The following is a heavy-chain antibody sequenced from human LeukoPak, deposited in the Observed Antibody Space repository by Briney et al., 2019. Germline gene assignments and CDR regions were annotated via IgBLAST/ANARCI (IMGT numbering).Heavy chain of an antibody. CDR2: IYPGDSDT. V-gene: IGHV5-51*01. CDR3: ARHSLLRDWLLYGDYYYYMDV. J-gene: IGHJ6*03. Sequence: HGESLKISCKGSGYSFTSYWIGWVRQMPGKGLEWMGIIYPGDSDTRYSPSFQGQVTISADKSISTAYLQWSSLKASDTAMYYCARHSLLRDWLLYGDYYYYMDVWGKGTTVTVSS. CDR1: GYSFTSYW. D-gene: IGHD3-9*01.